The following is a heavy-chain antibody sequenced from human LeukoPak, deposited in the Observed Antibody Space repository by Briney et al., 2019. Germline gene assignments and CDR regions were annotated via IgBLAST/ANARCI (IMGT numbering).Heavy chain of an antibody. Sequence: SETLSLTCTVSGGSISSYYWSWIRQPPGKGLEWIGYIYYSGSTNYNPSLKSRVTISVDTSKNQFSLKLSSVTAADTAVYYCARGVSPRVVTAPRPFDYGAREPLVTV. D-gene: IGHD4-23*01. CDR1: GGSISSYY. V-gene: IGHV4-59*01. J-gene: IGHJ4*02. CDR2: IYYSGST. CDR3: ARGVSPRVVTAPRPFDY.